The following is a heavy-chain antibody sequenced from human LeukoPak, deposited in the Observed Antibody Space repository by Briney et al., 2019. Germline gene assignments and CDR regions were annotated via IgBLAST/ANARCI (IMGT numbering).Heavy chain of an antibody. V-gene: IGHV4-59*01. Sequence: SSETLSLTCTVSGGSISSYYWSWIRQPPGKGLEWIGYIYYSGSTNYNPSLKSRVTISVDTSKNQFSLKLSSVTAADTAVYYCARGGYSSSWESPGDYWGQGTLVTVSS. CDR2: IYYSGST. CDR3: ARGGYSSSWESPGDY. CDR1: GGSISSYY. J-gene: IGHJ4*02. D-gene: IGHD6-13*01.